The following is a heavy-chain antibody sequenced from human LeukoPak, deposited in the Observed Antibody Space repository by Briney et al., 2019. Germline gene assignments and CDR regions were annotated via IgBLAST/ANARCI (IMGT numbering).Heavy chain of an antibody. CDR2: INPNSGGT. V-gene: IGHV1-2*02. CDR3: ARDGVYCTNGVCYLFDY. D-gene: IGHD2-8*01. J-gene: IGHJ4*02. CDR1: GYTFTGYY. Sequence: ASVKVSCKASGYTFTGYYMHWVRQAPGQGLEWMGWINPNSGGTNYAQKFQGRVTMTRDTSISTAYMELSRLRSDDTAVYYCARDGVYCTNGVCYLFDYWGQGTLVTVSS.